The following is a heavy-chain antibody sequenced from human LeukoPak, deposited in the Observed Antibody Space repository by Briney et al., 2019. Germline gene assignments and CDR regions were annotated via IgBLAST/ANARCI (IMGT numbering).Heavy chain of an antibody. V-gene: IGHV3-53*01. J-gene: IGHJ4*02. Sequence: GGPLRLSCAASGFTVSNNYMSWVRQAPGGGLEWVSLIHRGGTTYHADSVKGRFTISRDNSKNTVYFQMNSLRAEDTAVYYCAKVDGGQSIWGQGTLVTVSS. D-gene: IGHD6-6*01. CDR2: IHRGGTT. CDR3: AKVDGGQSI. CDR1: GFTVSNNY.